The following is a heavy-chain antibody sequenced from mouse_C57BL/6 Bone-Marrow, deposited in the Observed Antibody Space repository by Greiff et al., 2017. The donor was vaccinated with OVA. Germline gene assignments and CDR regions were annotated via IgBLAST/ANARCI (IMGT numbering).Heavy chain of an antibody. CDR3: AILHDYGSSYGYFDV. V-gene: IGHV14-2*01. CDR2: IDPEDGET. J-gene: IGHJ1*03. Sequence: EVQLQQSGAELVKPGASVKLSCTASGFNIKDYYMHWVKQRTEQGLEWIGRIDPEDGETKYAPKFQGKATITADTASNTAYLQLSSLTSEDTAVYYCAILHDYGSSYGYFDVWGTGTTVTVSS. CDR1: GFNIKDYY. D-gene: IGHD1-1*01.